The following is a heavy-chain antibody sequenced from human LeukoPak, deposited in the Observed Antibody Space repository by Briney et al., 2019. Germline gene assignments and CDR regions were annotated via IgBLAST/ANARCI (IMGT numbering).Heavy chain of an antibody. CDR1: GFAFSRSW. V-gene: IGHV3-74*01. D-gene: IGHD5-24*01. Sequence: GGSLRLSCAASGFAFSRSWIHWVRQAPGKGLVWVSHINSDGSITNYADSVKGRFTISRDNAKNTLHLQMNSLRVEGTALYYCARDDGDGYMYYFDYWGQGTLVTVSS. CDR2: INSDGSIT. CDR3: ARDDGDGYMYYFDY. J-gene: IGHJ4*02.